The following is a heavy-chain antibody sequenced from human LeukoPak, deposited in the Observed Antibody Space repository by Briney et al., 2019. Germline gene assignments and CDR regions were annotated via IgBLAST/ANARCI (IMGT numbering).Heavy chain of an antibody. J-gene: IGHJ5*02. V-gene: IGHV4-39*07. CDR1: GGSISSNTYY. CDR2: IYYRGST. CDR3: ARGQYGSGSRWFDP. D-gene: IGHD3-10*01. Sequence: SETLSLTCTVSGGSISSNTYYWGWIRQPPGKGLEWIGSIYYRGSTYYNPSLKSRVTISVDTSKNQFSLQLSSVTAADTAVYYCARGQYGSGSRWFDPWGQGTLVTVSS.